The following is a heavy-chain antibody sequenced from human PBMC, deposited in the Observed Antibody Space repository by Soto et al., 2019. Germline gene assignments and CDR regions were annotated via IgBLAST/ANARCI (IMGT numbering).Heavy chain of an antibody. J-gene: IGHJ6*02. V-gene: IGHV3-13*01. CDR1: GFTFSSYD. CDR3: ARFGGYCTSTSCFLHGLDV. Sequence: GGSLRLSCAASGFTFSSYDMHWVRQGTGKGLEWVSAIDSAGDTYYLGSVEGRFTISRENGKNSLYLQMNSLSAGDTAVYYCARFGGYCTSTSCFLHGLDVWGQGTTVTVSS. D-gene: IGHD2-2*01. CDR2: IDSAGDT.